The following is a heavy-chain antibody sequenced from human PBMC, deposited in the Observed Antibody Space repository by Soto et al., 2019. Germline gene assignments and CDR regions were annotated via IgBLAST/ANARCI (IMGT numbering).Heavy chain of an antibody. V-gene: IGHV1-18*01. CDR3: GRGGGGLGSNWFDP. Sequence: HVQLGQSGAEVKKPGASVKVSCKASGYTFTSYGISWVRQAPGQGREWMGCISAYNGNTNYAQKLQGRVTMTTDTSPSKGYMEMRSLRSDDTAVYYCGRGGGGLGSNWFDPWGQGTLVTVSS. CDR2: ISAYNGNT. D-gene: IGHD3-16*01. CDR1: GYTFTSYG. J-gene: IGHJ5*02.